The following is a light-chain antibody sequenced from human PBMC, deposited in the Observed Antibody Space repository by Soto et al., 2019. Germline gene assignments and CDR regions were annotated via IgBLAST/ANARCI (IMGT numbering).Light chain of an antibody. CDR3: QQYDNLLPLT. CDR1: QTICTC. CDR2: AAS. V-gene: IGKV1-33*01. Sequence: DIQMTQSPSSLSASVGDRVTITCRASQTICTCLNCYLQKPGKAPKLLIYAASNLETGVPSRFSGSGSGTDFTFTISSLQPEDIATYYCQQYDNLLPLTFGGGTKVDIK. J-gene: IGKJ4*01.